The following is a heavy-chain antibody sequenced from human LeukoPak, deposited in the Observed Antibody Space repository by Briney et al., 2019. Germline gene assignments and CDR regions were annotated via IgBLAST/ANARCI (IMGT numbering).Heavy chain of an antibody. Sequence: GGSLRLSCAASGFTFSSYAMHWVRQAPGKGLGWVAVISYDGSNKYYADSVKGRFTISRDNSKNTLYLQMNSLRAEDTAVYYCARVGQQLVRGVDYYYYGMDVWGQGTTVTVSS. CDR3: ARVGQQLVRGVDYYYYGMDV. CDR2: ISYDGSNK. CDR1: GFTFSSYA. J-gene: IGHJ6*02. D-gene: IGHD6-13*01. V-gene: IGHV3-30-3*01.